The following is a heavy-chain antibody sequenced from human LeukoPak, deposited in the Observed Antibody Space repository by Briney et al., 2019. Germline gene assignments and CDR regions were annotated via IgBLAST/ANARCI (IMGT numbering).Heavy chain of an antibody. CDR3: ARPYSGYAGDAFDI. CDR2: IYPGDSDA. CDR1: GYSFTNYW. Sequence: HGESLKISCKGSGYSFTNYWIGWVRQMPGKGLEWMGIIYPGDSDARYSPSFQGQVTISADKSIRTAYLQWSSLKASDTAMYYCARPYSGYAGDAFDIWAQGTMVTVSS. J-gene: IGHJ3*02. V-gene: IGHV5-51*01. D-gene: IGHD5-12*01.